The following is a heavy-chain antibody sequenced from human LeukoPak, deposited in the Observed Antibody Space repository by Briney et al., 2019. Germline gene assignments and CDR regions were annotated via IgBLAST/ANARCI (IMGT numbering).Heavy chain of an antibody. J-gene: IGHJ4*02. D-gene: IGHD1-26*01. CDR3: AKERGSGSYSFLHDY. Sequence: PGGSLRLSCAASGFTFSSYGMSWVRQAPGKGLEWVSGISGRADTTYYADSVKGRFTISRDNSKTTLSLQMNSLRAEDTAVYYCAKERGSGSYSFLHDYWGQGTLVTVSS. V-gene: IGHV3-23*01. CDR1: GFTFSSYG. CDR2: ISGRADTT.